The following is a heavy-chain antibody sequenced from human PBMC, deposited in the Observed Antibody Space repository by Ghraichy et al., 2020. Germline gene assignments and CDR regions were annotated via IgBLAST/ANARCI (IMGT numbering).Heavy chain of an antibody. Sequence: SETLSLTCAVYGGSFSGYYWSWIRQPPGKGLEWIGEIKDRGSTNYNPSLKSRVTMSVDTSKSQFSLKLTSVTAADTAVYYCANTPWTSLWFWAQGTLVTLSS. D-gene: IGHD2-21*01. J-gene: IGHJ4*02. V-gene: IGHV4-34*01. CDR2: IKDRGST. CDR3: ANTPWTSLWF. CDR1: GGSFSGYY.